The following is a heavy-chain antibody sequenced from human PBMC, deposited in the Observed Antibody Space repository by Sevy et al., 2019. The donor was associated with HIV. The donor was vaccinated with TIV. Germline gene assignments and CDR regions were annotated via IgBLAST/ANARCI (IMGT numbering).Heavy chain of an antibody. CDR3: VSLFLSYRSCWFYLDY. V-gene: IGHV3-66*02. J-gene: IGHJ4*02. CDR1: GFTVNDKY. D-gene: IGHD6-19*01. Sequence: GGSLRLSCAISGFTVNDKYIIWVSQAPGKGLEWVSVIFSRGSTCYADSAKGRFTISRDNSMNTVDLQMNSFRAAYTAVYYCVSLFLSYRSCWFYLDYWGQGTLVSVSS. CDR2: IFSRGST.